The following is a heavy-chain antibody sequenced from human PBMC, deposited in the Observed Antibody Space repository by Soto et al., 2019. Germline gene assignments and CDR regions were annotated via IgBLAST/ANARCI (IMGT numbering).Heavy chain of an antibody. CDR3: ASKIGGPRRAVAGYYYYYGMDV. CDR1: GGTISSYA. D-gene: IGHD6-19*01. V-gene: IGHV1-69*13. Sequence: SVKVSSKASGGTISSYAISWVRQDPEQGLEWMGGIIPIFGTANYAQKFQGRVTITADESTSTAYMELSSLRSEDTAVYYCASKIGGPRRAVAGYYYYYGMDVWGQGTTVTVSS. J-gene: IGHJ6*02. CDR2: IIPIFGTA.